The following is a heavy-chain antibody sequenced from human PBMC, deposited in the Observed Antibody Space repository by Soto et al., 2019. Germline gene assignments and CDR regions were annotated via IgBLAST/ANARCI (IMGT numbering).Heavy chain of an antibody. CDR2: IYYSGST. CDR1: GGSISSGGYY. J-gene: IGHJ5*02. V-gene: IGHV4-31*03. Sequence: QVQLQESGPGLVKPSQTLSLTCTVSGGSISSGGYYWSWIRQHPGKGLEWIGYIYYSGSTYYNPSLKSRVTISVDTSKNQFSLKLSSVTAADTAVYYCARDGNGYSYGLVAYNWFDPWGQGTLVTVSS. D-gene: IGHD5-18*01. CDR3: ARDGNGYSYGLVAYNWFDP.